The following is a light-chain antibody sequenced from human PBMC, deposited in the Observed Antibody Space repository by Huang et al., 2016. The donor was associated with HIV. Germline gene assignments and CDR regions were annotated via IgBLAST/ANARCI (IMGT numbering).Light chain of an antibody. V-gene: IGKV1-33*01. J-gene: IGKJ1*01. CDR3: QQYDTLPLT. CDR2: DAS. Sequence: ITCQASLDINNYLNWYQQKPGKVPKLLISDASDLETGVPPRFSGSRSGTNFTLTVSSLQAEDIGTYYCQQYDTLPLTFGQGTNVEI. CDR1: LDINNY.